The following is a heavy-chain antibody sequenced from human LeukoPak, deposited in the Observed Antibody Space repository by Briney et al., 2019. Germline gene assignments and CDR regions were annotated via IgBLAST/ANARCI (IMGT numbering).Heavy chain of an antibody. CDR3: ATGDRLGAALIASFDY. D-gene: IGHD3-16*01. CDR1: GFTFSSYW. CDR2: ISSSSSYI. J-gene: IGHJ4*02. Sequence: GGSLRLSCAASGFTFSSYWMTWVRQAPGKGLEWVSSISSSSSYIYYADSVKGRFTISRDNAKNSLYLQMNSLRAEDTAVYYCATGDRLGAALIASFDYWGQGTLVTVSS. V-gene: IGHV3-21*06.